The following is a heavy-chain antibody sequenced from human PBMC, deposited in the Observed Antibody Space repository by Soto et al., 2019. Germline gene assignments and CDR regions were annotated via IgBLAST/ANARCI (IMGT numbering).Heavy chain of an antibody. CDR2: ISGSGGST. J-gene: IGHJ5*02. CDR3: AKEAGYYYGSANLDP. Sequence: PGGSLTLSCAASGFTFCSYSMSWVRPAPGKGLEWVSAISGSGGSTYYADSVKGRFTISRDNPKNTLYLQMNSLRAEDTAVYYCAKEAGYYYGSANLDPWGQGTLVTVSS. D-gene: IGHD3-10*01. CDR1: GFTFCSYS. V-gene: IGHV3-23*01.